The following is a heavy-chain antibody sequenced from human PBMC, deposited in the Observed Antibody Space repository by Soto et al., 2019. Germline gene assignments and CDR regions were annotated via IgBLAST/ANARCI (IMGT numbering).Heavy chain of an antibody. CDR2: ISAYNGNT. CDR3: AREYYGSEWYYYYYGMDV. V-gene: IGHV1-18*01. D-gene: IGHD3-10*01. CDR1: GYTFTSYG. J-gene: IGHJ6*02. Sequence: RASVKVSCKASGYTFTSYGISWVRQAPAQGLEWMGWISAYNGNTNYAQKLQGRVTMTTDTSTSTAYMELRSLRSDDKAVYYCAREYYGSEWYYYYYGMDVWGQGTTVTVSS.